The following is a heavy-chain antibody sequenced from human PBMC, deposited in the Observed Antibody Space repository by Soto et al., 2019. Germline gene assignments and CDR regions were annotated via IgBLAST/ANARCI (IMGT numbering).Heavy chain of an antibody. Sequence: PSETLSLTCTVSGGSISSYYWIWIRQPPGKGLEWIGYISYSGSTNYNPSLKSRPTISVDTSKNQFSLKLRSVTAADTAVYYCARETDYALDYWGQGTLVTVSS. D-gene: IGHD4-17*01. CDR3: ARETDYALDY. V-gene: IGHV4-59*01. CDR2: ISYSGST. CDR1: GGSISSYY. J-gene: IGHJ4*02.